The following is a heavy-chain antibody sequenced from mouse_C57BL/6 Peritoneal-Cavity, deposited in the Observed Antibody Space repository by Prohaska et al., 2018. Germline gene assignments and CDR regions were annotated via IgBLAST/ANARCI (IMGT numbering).Heavy chain of an antibody. CDR1: GYTFTDYE. CDR3: TRSHYYGSSFYAMDY. V-gene: IGHV1-15*01. D-gene: IGHD1-1*01. J-gene: IGHJ4*01. CDR2: IDPETGGT. Sequence: QVQLQQSGAELVRPGASVTLSCKASGYTFTDYEMHWVKQTPVHGLEWIGAIDPETGGTAYNQKFKGKAILTADKSSSTADIELRSLTSEDSAVYYCTRSHYYGSSFYAMDYWGQGTSVTVSS.